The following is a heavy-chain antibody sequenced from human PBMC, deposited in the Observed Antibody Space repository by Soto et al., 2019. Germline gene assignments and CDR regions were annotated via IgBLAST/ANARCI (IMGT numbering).Heavy chain of an antibody. CDR3: AKDRRGYSYDCTNGVCYEGEPFDY. V-gene: IGHV3-30*18. Sequence: QVQLVESGGGVVQPGRSLRLSCAASGFTFSSYGMHWVRQAPGKVLEWVAVISYDGSNKYYADSVKGRFTISRDNSKNTLYLQMNSLRAEDAAVYYCAKDRRGYSYDCTNGVCYEGEPFDYWGQGTLVTVSS. CDR2: ISYDGSNK. D-gene: IGHD2-8*01. J-gene: IGHJ4*02. CDR1: GFTFSSYG.